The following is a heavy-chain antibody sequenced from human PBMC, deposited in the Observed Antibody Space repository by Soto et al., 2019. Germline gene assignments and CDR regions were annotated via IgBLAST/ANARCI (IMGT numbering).Heavy chain of an antibody. Sequence: PGESLKISCTGSGNIFTSYWIGWVRQMPGKGPEWMGIIYPGDSETNYSPSFQGQVTISVDRSISTAYLQWNSLKASDTAMYYCARSFGPSSGIGFDLWGQGTLVTVSS. CDR1: GNIFTSYW. J-gene: IGHJ5*02. CDR3: ARSFGPSSGIGFDL. CDR2: IYPGDSET. V-gene: IGHV5-51*01. D-gene: IGHD3-10*01.